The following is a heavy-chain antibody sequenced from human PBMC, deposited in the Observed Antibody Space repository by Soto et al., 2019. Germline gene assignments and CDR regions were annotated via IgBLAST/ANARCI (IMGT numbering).Heavy chain of an antibody. Sequence: ASVKVSCKASGYTFTSYYMHWVRQAPGQGLELMGIINPSGGSTSYAQKFQGRVTMTRDTSTSTVYMELSSLRSEDTGVYYCARDGRYCSGGSCYFDYWGQGTLVTVSS. D-gene: IGHD2-15*01. V-gene: IGHV1-46*01. CDR1: GYTFTSYY. J-gene: IGHJ4*02. CDR2: INPSGGST. CDR3: ARDGRYCSGGSCYFDY.